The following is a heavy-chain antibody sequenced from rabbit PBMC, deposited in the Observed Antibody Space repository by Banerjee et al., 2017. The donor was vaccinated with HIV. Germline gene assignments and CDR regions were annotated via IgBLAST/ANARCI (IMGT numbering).Heavy chain of an antibody. D-gene: IGHD1-1*01. CDR2: IDPVFGST. CDR3: VRDQGSSGYWDYFNL. V-gene: IGHV1S47*01. Sequence: QEQLVESGGGLVQPGGSLKLSCKASGFDFSSYGVSWVRQAPGKGLEWIGYIDPVFGSTYYASWVNGRFTISSHNAQNTLYLQLNSLTAADTATYFCVRDQGSSGYWDYFNLWGPGTLVTVS. CDR1: GFDFSSYG. J-gene: IGHJ4*01.